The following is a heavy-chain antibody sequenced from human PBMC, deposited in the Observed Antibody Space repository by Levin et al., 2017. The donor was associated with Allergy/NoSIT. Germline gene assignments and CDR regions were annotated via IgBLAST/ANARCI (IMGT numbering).Heavy chain of an antibody. J-gene: IGHJ3*02. Sequence: SETLSLTCTVSGGSISSSSYYWGWIRQPPGKGLEWIGSIYYSGSTYYNPSLKSRVTISVDTSKNQFSLKLSSVTAADTAVYYCARQRRPLGLRPLGGAFDIWGQGTMVTVSS. CDR1: GGSISSSSYY. V-gene: IGHV4-39*01. CDR2: IYYSGST. CDR3: ARQRRPLGLRPLGGAFDI. D-gene: IGHD1-7*01.